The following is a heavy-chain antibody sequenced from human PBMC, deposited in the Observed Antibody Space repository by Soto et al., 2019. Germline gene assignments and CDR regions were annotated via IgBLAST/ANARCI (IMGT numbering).Heavy chain of an antibody. J-gene: IGHJ4*02. V-gene: IGHV4-59*12. D-gene: IGHD1-26*01. CDR1: GGSISSYY. Sequence: PSETLSLTCTVSGGSISSYYWSWIRQPPGKGLEWIGYIYYSGSTNYNPSLKSRVTISVDTSKNQFSLKLSSVTAADTAVYYCARAWETPSPDYWGQGTQVTVSS. CDR3: ARAWETPSPDY. CDR2: IYYSGST.